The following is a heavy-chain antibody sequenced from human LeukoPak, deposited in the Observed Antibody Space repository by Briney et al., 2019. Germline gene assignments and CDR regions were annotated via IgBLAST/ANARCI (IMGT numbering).Heavy chain of an antibody. CDR2: LYSDGNT. V-gene: IGHV3-NL1*01. Sequence: GGSLRLSCAASGFTFSSYGMHWVRQAPGKGLEWVSVLYSDGNTKYADSVQGRFTISRDNSKNTLYLEMNSLSPDDTAVYYCARGVEPLAANTLAYWGQGTLVTVSS. CDR3: ARGVEPLAANTLAY. D-gene: IGHD1-14*01. CDR1: GFTFSSYG. J-gene: IGHJ4*02.